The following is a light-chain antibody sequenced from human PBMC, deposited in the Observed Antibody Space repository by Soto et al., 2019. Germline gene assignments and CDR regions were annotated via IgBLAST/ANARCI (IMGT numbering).Light chain of an antibody. V-gene: IGKV3-20*01. Sequence: ENVLTQSPGTLSLSPGQRATLSCRASHTISSSYLAGYQQKPGQAPRLLIYAISDRATGVPDRFRGSGSGTDFTLTITRLEPEDFAVYFCQQYDSSPRTFGQGTKVEIK. CDR2: AIS. CDR1: HTISSSY. CDR3: QQYDSSPRT. J-gene: IGKJ1*01.